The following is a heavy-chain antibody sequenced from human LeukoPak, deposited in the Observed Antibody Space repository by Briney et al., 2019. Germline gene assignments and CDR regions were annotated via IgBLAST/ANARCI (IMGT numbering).Heavy chain of an antibody. CDR3: VRIRGYFDLLSTFDH. J-gene: IGHJ4*02. CDR1: GFTFSTHW. D-gene: IGHD2-21*01. Sequence: GGSLRLSCAASGFTFSTHWMSWIRQAPGKGLEWLANINQDGSEKYCVDSVKGRFTISRDNAKKSLYLHMESLRADDTAVYYCVRIRGYFDLLSTFDHWGQGSLVTVSS. CDR2: INQDGSEK. V-gene: IGHV3-7*01.